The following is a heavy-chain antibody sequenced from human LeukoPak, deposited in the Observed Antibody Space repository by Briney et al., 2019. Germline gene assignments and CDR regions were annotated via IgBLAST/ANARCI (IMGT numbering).Heavy chain of an antibody. Sequence: GGSLTLSCAASGFTFSSYAMSWVRQAPGGGGGWVSAITGSGGSTYYADSVKGRFPISRDNSKNTLYLQMNSLRAEATAVYYCAKDSRFHDYVWGSYRPPDHFDYWGQGTLVTVSS. CDR2: ITGSGGST. CDR3: AKDSRFHDYVWGSYRPPDHFDY. D-gene: IGHD3-16*02. CDR1: GFTFSSYA. J-gene: IGHJ4*02. V-gene: IGHV3-23*01.